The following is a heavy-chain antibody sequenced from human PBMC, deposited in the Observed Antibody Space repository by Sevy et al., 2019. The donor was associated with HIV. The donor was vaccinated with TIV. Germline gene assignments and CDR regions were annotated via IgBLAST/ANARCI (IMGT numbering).Heavy chain of an antibody. J-gene: IGHJ6*03. CDR1: GFSFDSYG. CDR2: ISGSGTRT. CDR3: AKRGGGHYDPDEIGYYFYYYNMDV. D-gene: IGHD3-22*01. V-gene: IGHV3-23*01. Sequence: GGSLRLSCAVSGFSFDSYGMTWVRQAPGKGLEWVSGISGSGTRTYYADSVKGRFSISRDNSKTRLYLQMNSLRSEDTALYYCAKRGGGHYDPDEIGYYFYYYNMDVWGKGTTVTVSS.